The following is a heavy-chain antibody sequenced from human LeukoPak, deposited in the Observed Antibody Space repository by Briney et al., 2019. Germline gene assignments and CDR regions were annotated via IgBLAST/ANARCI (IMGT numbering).Heavy chain of an antibody. J-gene: IGHJ4*02. CDR3: AINYYDSSGYFDY. D-gene: IGHD3-22*01. Sequence: GGSLRLSCAASGFTFAGYAINWVRQSPGKGLEWVSGISSSGGSTYYADSVKGRFTISRDNYENTLYLQMNSLRAEDTAVYYCAINYYDSSGYFDYWGQGTLVTVSS. CDR1: GFTFAGYA. V-gene: IGHV3-23*01. CDR2: ISSSGGST.